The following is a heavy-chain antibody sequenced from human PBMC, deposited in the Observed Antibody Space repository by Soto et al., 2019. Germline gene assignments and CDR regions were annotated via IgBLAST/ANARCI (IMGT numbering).Heavy chain of an antibody. Sequence: SETLSLTCAVSGSSHSSGGYSWSWIRQPPGKGLEWIGYIYHSGSTYYSPSLKRRVTISVDRSKNQFSLKLSSVTAADTAVYYCARGGITIFYNWFDPWGQGTRVTV. J-gene: IGHJ5*02. CDR1: GSSHSSGGYS. V-gene: IGHV4-30-2*01. CDR3: ARGGITIFYNWFDP. CDR2: IYHSGST. D-gene: IGHD3-3*01.